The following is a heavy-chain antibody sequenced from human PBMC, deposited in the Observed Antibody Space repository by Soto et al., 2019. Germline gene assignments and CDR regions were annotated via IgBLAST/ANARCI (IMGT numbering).Heavy chain of an antibody. CDR2: IKSKTDGGTT. D-gene: IGHD5-12*01. CDR1: GFTFSNAW. J-gene: IGHJ6*02. Sequence: EVQLVESGGGLVKPGGSLRLSCAASGFTFSNAWMNWVRQAPGKGLEWVGRIKSKTDGGTTDYAAPVKGRFTISREDSQXTXXRQMNSRTTEATAVYYCSTVDSLWLPDYYYYGMDVWGQGTTVTVSS. CDR3: STVDSLWLPDYYYYGMDV. V-gene: IGHV3-15*07.